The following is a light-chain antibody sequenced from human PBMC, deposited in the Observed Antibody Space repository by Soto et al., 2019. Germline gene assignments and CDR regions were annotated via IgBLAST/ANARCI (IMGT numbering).Light chain of an antibody. CDR1: QSLLHSNGYNY. CDR2: LGS. CDR3: QQYDNWPWT. Sequence: DIVMTQSPLSLPVTPGEPASISCRSSQSLLHSNGYNYLDWYLQKPGQSPQLLIYLGSNRASGVPDRFSGSGSGTDFTLKISRVEAEDVAVYYCQQYDNWPWTFGQGTKVDIK. J-gene: IGKJ1*01. V-gene: IGKV2-28*01.